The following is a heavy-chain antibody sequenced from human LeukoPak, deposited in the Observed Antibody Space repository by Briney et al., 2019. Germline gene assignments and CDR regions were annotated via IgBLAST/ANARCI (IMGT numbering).Heavy chain of an antibody. CDR3: ARDTGGVAIFYYFDY. J-gene: IGHJ4*02. CDR1: GFTVSSNY. V-gene: IGHV3-66*02. CDR2: IYSGGST. Sequence: GGSLRLSCAASGFTVSSNYMSWVRQAPGKGLEWVSVIYSGGSTYYADSVKGRFTISRDNSKNTLYLQMNSLRAEDTAVYYCARDTGGVAIFYYFDYWGQGTLVTVSS. D-gene: IGHD2-8*02.